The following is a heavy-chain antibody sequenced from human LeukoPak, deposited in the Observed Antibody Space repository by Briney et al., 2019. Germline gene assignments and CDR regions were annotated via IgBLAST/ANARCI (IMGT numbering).Heavy chain of an antibody. Sequence: GASVKVSCKASGGTFSSYAISWVRQAPGQGLEWMGGIIPIFGTANYAQKFQGRVTITADESTSTAYMELSSLRSEDTAVYYCAKVSGLYDWFDPWGQGTLVTVSS. CDR2: IIPIFGTA. J-gene: IGHJ5*02. CDR3: AKVSGLYDWFDP. D-gene: IGHD3-10*01. V-gene: IGHV1-69*13. CDR1: GGTFSSYA.